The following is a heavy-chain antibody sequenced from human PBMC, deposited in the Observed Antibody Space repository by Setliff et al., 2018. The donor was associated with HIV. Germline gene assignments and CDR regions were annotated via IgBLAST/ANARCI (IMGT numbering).Heavy chain of an antibody. V-gene: IGHV2-5*02. J-gene: IGHJ6*02. D-gene: IGHD3-10*01. CDR2: IYWDDDK. Sequence: SGPTLVNPTQTLALTCTVSGFSLSTTGVGVGWIRQAPGKALEWLALIYWDDDKRYSPSLKSRLTITKDTSKNQVVLTMTNMDPVDTATYYCAYSGHYYGSGSYAPQYYYYGMDVWGQGTTVTVSS. CDR3: AYSGHYYGSGSYAPQYYYYGMDV. CDR1: GFSLSTTGVG.